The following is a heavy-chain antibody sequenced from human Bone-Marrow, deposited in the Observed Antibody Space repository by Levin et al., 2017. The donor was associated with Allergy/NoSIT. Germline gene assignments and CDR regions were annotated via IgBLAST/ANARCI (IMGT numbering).Heavy chain of an antibody. J-gene: IGHJ4*02. Sequence: SVKVSCKASGGTFSSYAISWVRQAPGQGLEWMGGIIPIFGTANYAQKFQGRVTITADESTSTAYMELSSLRSEDTAVYYCNLVCGGDYCYPLDYWGQGTLVTVSS. CDR3: NLVCGGDYCYPLDY. CDR1: GGTFSSYA. D-gene: IGHD2-21*02. CDR2: IIPIFGTA. V-gene: IGHV1-69*13.